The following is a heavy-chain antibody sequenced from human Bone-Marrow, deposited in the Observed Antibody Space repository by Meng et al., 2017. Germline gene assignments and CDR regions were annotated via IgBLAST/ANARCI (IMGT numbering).Heavy chain of an antibody. CDR1: GFSFSSYW. CDR3: ATLLVVSGDDY. V-gene: IGHV3-7*01. Sequence: GESLKISCAASGFSFSSYWMSWVRQAPGKGLEWVAKIKQDGSEKYYVDSVKGRFTISRDNAKNSLYLQINSLRAEDTAVYYCATLLVVSGDDYWGQGTLVTVSS. CDR2: IKQDGSEK. J-gene: IGHJ4*02. D-gene: IGHD2-2*01.